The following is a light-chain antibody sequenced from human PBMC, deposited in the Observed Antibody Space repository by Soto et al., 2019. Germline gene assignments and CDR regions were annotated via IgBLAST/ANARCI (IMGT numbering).Light chain of an antibody. CDR3: QQYNSYWT. CDR1: QTISTW. V-gene: IGKV1-5*03. Sequence: IQLTQYPSTLFASVGDRVTITGRASQTISTWLAWCQQKPGRAPKLLIYKASSLESGVPSRLSGSGYGTEFTLTIRSLQPDDFATYYCQQYNSYWTFGQGTKV. J-gene: IGKJ1*01. CDR2: KAS.